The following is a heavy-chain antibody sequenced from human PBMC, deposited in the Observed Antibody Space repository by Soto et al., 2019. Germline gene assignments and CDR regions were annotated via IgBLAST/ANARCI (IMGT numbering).Heavy chain of an antibody. CDR2: ISYDGSNK. CDR3: AREGLVPAALDV. J-gene: IGHJ6*02. V-gene: IGHV3-30-3*01. D-gene: IGHD2-2*01. Sequence: QVQLVESGGGVVQPGRSLRLSCAASGFTFSSYAMHWVRQAPGKGLEWVAVISYDGSNKYYADSVKGRFTISRDNSKNTLYLQMNSLRAEEPAVYYCAREGLVPAALDVWGQGTTVTVSS. CDR1: GFTFSSYA.